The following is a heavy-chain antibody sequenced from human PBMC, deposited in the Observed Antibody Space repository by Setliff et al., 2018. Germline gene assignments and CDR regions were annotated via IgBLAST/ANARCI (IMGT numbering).Heavy chain of an antibody. CDR1: GGSISDNGYF. D-gene: IGHD1-26*01. CDR3: ARDASASDGRNAFDI. J-gene: IGHJ3*02. V-gene: IGHV4-39*07. Sequence: SETLSLTCAVPGGSISDNGYFWGWVRQPPGKGLGWIGNIYFGGNTYFNPPFKSRVTMSIDTSNSQFSLKLSSVTAADTAIYYCARDASASDGRNAFDIWGQGTMVTVSS. CDR2: IYFGGNT.